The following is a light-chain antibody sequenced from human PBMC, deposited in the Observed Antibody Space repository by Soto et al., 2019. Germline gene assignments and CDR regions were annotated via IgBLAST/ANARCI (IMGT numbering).Light chain of an antibody. J-gene: IGKJ4*01. CDR1: QIIGSW. CDR3: QQANSLPLT. V-gene: IGKV1-12*01. Sequence: DIQMTQSPSSVSASVGDRVTITCRASQIIGSWLAWYQQKPGKAPQLLIYAASSLQGGVPSRFSGNGSGTDFTLTISSLQPEDFATYYCQQANSLPLTFGGGTKVDIK. CDR2: AAS.